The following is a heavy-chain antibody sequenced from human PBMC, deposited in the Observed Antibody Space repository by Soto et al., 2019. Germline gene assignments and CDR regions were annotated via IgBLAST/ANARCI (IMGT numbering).Heavy chain of an antibody. Sequence: GASVKVSCKASGYTFSNSGISWVRQAPGQGLEWLGWINSDNGNTNYAQHLQGRVTLTTDTSTSTAYMDLRSLRSDDTAIYYCVRDHYYDNSGPLDYWGQGTLVTVSS. V-gene: IGHV1-18*01. CDR1: GYTFSNSG. D-gene: IGHD3-22*01. CDR3: VRDHYYDNSGPLDY. J-gene: IGHJ4*02. CDR2: INSDNGNT.